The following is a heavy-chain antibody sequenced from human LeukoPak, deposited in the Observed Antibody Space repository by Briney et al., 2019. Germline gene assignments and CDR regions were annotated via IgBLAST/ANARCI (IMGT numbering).Heavy chain of an antibody. CDR2: IDPSGGST. CDR1: GYTFTSYY. J-gene: IGHJ1*01. CDR3: ARDFHDSSGPPRNFQH. Sequence: ASVKVSCKASGYTFTSYYMHWVRQAPGQGLEWMGIIDPSGGSTSYAQKFQGRITMTRDTSTSTVYMELSSLRSEDTAVYYCARDFHDSSGPPRNFQHWGQGTLVTVSS. V-gene: IGHV1-46*01. D-gene: IGHD3-22*01.